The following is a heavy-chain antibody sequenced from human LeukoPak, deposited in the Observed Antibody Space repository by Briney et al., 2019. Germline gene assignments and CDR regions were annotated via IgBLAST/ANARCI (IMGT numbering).Heavy chain of an antibody. D-gene: IGHD1-26*01. V-gene: IGHV3-48*03. Sequence: GGSLRLSCAASGFNFGDYAMTWVRQAPGKGLEWVSYISCSGSTIYYADSLKGRFTMSRDSAKNSVFLQMNSLRVEDTALYYCARGYSGSYYDYWGQGTLVSVSS. CDR3: ARGYSGSYYDY. CDR2: ISCSGSTI. CDR1: GFNFGDYA. J-gene: IGHJ4*02.